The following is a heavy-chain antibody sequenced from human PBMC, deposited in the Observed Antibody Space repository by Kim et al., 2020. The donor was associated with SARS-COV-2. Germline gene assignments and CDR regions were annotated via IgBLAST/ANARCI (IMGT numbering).Heavy chain of an antibody. CDR3: ASAPLAVAGTYWYFDL. CDR1: GFTFSSYA. CDR2: ISYDGSNK. J-gene: IGHJ2*01. D-gene: IGHD6-19*01. V-gene: IGHV3-30-3*01. Sequence: GGSLRLSCAASGFTFSSYAMHWVRQAPGKGLEWVAVISYDGSNKYYADSVKGRFTISRDNSKNTLYRQMNSLRAEDTAVYYCASAPLAVAGTYWYFDLWG.